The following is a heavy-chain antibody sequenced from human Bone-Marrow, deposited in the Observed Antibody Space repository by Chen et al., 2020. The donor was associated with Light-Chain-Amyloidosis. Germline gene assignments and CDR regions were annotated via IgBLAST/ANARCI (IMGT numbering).Heavy chain of an antibody. Sequence: QVQLQESGPGLVKPSQTLSLTCTVPGGSISSGGYYWSWIRQHPGKGLEWIGYIYYSGSTYYNPSLRSRVTISVDTSKNQFSLKLSSVTAADTAVYYCARDVAGYCSSTSCYPGWFDPWGQGTLVTVSS. CDR1: GGSISSGGYY. J-gene: IGHJ5*02. CDR2: IYYSGST. CDR3: ARDVAGYCSSTSCYPGWFDP. V-gene: IGHV4-31*03. D-gene: IGHD2-2*01.